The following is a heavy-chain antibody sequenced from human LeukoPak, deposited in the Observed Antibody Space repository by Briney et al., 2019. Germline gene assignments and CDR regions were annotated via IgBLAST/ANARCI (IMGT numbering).Heavy chain of an antibody. CDR2: IIPIFGTA. D-gene: IGHD3-10*01. CDR1: GGTFSSYA. V-gene: IGHV1-69*06. Sequence: ASVKVSCKASGGTFSSYAISWVRQAPGQGLEWMGGIIPIFGTANYAQKFQGRVTITADKSTSTAYMELSSLRSEDTAVYYCARGLDITMVRGVINWFDPWGQGTLVTVSS. J-gene: IGHJ5*02. CDR3: ARGLDITMVRGVINWFDP.